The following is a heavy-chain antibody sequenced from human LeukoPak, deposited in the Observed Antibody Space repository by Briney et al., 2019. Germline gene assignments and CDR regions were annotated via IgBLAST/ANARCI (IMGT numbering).Heavy chain of an antibody. J-gene: IGHJ4*02. D-gene: IGHD3-22*01. V-gene: IGHV1-24*01. CDR3: ARGDVDYDSSGYYYVY. CDR2: FDPEDGET. CDR1: GYTLTELS. Sequence: ASVKVSCKVSGYTLTELSMHWVRQAPGKGLEWMGGFDPEDGETIYAQKFQGRVTMTEDTSTDTAYMELSSLRSEDTAVYYCARGDVDYDSSGYYYVYWGQGTLATVSS.